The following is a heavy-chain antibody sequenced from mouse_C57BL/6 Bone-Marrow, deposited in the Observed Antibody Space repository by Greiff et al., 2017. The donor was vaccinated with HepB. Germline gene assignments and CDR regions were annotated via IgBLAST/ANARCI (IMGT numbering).Heavy chain of an antibody. CDR3: AREGPYYYGSSYAMDY. V-gene: IGHV1-69*01. CDR2: IDPSDSYT. CDR1: GYTFTSYW. Sequence: QVQLQQPGAELVMPGASVKLSCKASGYTFTSYWMHWVKQRPGQGLEWIGEIDPSDSYTNYNQKFKGKSTLTVDKSSSTAYVQLSSLTSEDSEVYYCAREGPYYYGSSYAMDYWGQGTSVTVSS. D-gene: IGHD1-1*01. J-gene: IGHJ4*01.